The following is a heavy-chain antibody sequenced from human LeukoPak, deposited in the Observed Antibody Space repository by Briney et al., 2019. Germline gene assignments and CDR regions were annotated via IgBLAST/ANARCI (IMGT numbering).Heavy chain of an antibody. CDR2: ISSSSSTI. D-gene: IGHD4-11*01. V-gene: IGHV3-48*01. CDR1: GFTFSSYS. CDR3: ARDGALSNYLPNFDY. J-gene: IGHJ4*02. Sequence: GGSLRLSCAASGFTFSSYSMNWVRQAPGKGLEWVSYISSSSSTIYYADSVKGRFTISRDNSKNTLYLQMNSLKAEDTAVYYCARDGALSNYLPNFDYWGQGTLVTVSS.